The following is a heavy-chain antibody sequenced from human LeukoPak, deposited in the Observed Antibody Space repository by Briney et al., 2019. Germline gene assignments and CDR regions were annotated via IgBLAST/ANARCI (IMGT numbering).Heavy chain of an antibody. CDR3: VTPYPAAASY. J-gene: IGHJ4*02. Sequence: SETLSLTCTVSGGSISSSSYYWGWIRQPPGKGLEWIGSIYYSGSTYYNPSLKSRVTISVDTSKNQFSLKLSSVTAADTAVYYCVTPYPAAASYWGQGTLVTVSS. V-gene: IGHV4-39*01. CDR2: IYYSGST. CDR1: GGSISSSSYY. D-gene: IGHD6-13*01.